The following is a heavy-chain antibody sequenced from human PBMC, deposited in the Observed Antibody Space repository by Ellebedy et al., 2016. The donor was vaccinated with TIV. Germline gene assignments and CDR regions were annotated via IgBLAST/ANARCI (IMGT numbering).Heavy chain of an antibody. CDR3: ARDQGYFDL. V-gene: IGHV3-33*08. CDR2: IWFDGSNK. J-gene: IGHJ2*01. CDR1: GFTFNSYW. Sequence: GESLKISCAASGFTFNSYWMSWVRQAPGTGLEWVAVIWFDGSNKYYADSVKGRFTISRDNSKNTLYLQMSSLRAEDTAVYYCARDQGYFDLWGRGSVVSVSS.